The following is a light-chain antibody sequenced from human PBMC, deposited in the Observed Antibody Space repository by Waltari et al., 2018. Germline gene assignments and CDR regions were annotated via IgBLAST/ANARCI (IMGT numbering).Light chain of an antibody. CDR3: QHYVRLPAT. Sequence: EILLTQSPGTLSLSPGERATLSCRASQSVTRALAWYQQKPGQAPSLLIYGASNRATVSPDRFSGSGSGTDFRLTISRLEPEDFAVYYCQHYVRLPATFGQGTKVEIK. J-gene: IGKJ1*01. CDR1: QSVTRA. CDR2: GAS. V-gene: IGKV3-20*01.